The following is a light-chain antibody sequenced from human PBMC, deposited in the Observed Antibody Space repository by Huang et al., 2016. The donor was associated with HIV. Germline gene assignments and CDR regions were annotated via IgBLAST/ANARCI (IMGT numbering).Light chain of an antibody. V-gene: IGKV3-15*01. CDR3: HQYDIWPPA. CDR1: QTVTKN. Sequence: MTQSPAILSVSPGERASLSCRTSQTVTKNLAWYQHRPGQAPRVLIDGASTRAAGVPARFSGSGAGTDFTLTISSLQSEDFGIYYCHQYDIWPPAFGGGTRVEVK. J-gene: IGKJ4*01. CDR2: GAS.